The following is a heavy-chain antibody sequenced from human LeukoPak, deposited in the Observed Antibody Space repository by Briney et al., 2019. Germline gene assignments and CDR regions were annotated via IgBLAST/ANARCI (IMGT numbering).Heavy chain of an antibody. D-gene: IGHD6-19*01. CDR3: ASSPPEWLVPSPNYYYYMDV. CDR2: IIPIFGTA. CDR1: GGTFSSYA. J-gene: IGHJ6*03. Sequence: SVKVSCKASGGTFSSYAIGWVRQAPGQGLEWMGGIIPIFGTANYAQKFQGRVTITTDESTSTAYMELSSLRSEDTAVYYCASSPPEWLVPSPNYYYYMDVWGKGTTVTVSS. V-gene: IGHV1-69*05.